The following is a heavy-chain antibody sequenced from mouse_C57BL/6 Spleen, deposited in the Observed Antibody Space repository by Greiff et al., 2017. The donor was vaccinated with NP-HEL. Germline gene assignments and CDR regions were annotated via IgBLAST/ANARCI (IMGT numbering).Heavy chain of an antibody. CDR3: ATMISYAMDY. CDR1: GYAFTNYL. CDR2: INPGSGGT. Sequence: VQLQQSGAELVRPGTSVEVSCKASGYAFTNYLIEWVKQRPGQGLEWIGVINPGSGGTNYNEKFKGKATLTADKSSSTAYMQLSSLTSEDSAVYFCATMISYAMDYWGQGTSVTVSS. V-gene: IGHV1-54*01. D-gene: IGHD2-4*01. J-gene: IGHJ4*01.